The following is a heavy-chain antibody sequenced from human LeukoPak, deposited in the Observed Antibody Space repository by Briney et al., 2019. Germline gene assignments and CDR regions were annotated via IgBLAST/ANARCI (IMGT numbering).Heavy chain of an antibody. J-gene: IGHJ4*02. CDR3: AGDLDYGGRSNFDH. D-gene: IGHD4-23*01. V-gene: IGHV3-74*03. CDR1: GFTFSTYW. CDR2: IKSDGSSI. Sequence: GSLRLSCAASGFTFSTYWMHWVRQAPGKGLVWVSRIKSDGSSIMYADSVRGRFTISRDNAKNTLYLQMNSLRAEDTAVYYCAGDLDYGGRSNFDHWGQGTLVTVSS.